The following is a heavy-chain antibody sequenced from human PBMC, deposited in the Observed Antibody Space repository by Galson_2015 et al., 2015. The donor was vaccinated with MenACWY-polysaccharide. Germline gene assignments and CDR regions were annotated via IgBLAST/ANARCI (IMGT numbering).Heavy chain of an antibody. CDR2: ISYDGSNK. J-gene: IGHJ6*03. D-gene: IGHD4-17*01. CDR1: GFTFSSYG. CDR3: AKDAPRYTVTTDYYYMDV. Sequence: SLRLSCAASGFTFSSYGMHWVRQAPGKGLEWVAVISYDGSNKYYADSVKGRFTISRDNSKNTLYLQMNSLRAEDTAVYYCAKDAPRYTVTTDYYYMDVWGKGTTVTVSS. V-gene: IGHV3-30*18.